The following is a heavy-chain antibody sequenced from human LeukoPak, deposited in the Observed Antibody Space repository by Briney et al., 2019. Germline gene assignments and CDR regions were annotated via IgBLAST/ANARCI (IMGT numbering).Heavy chain of an antibody. D-gene: IGHD2-2*01. Sequence: ASVKVSCKASGYTFTSYYMHWVRQAPGQGLEWMGIINPSGGSTSYAQKFQGRVTMTRDTSTSTVYMELSSLRSEDTAVYYCARGDIVVVPAATSYYYYGMDVWGQGTMVTVSS. CDR2: INPSGGST. V-gene: IGHV1-46*01. CDR1: GYTFTSYY. J-gene: IGHJ6*02. CDR3: ARGDIVVVPAATSYYYYGMDV.